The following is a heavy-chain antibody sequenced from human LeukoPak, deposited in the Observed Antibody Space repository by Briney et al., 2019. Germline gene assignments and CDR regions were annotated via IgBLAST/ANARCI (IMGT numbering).Heavy chain of an antibody. CDR2: ISSSSSYI. D-gene: IGHD5-12*01. CDR3: ARAIVATDAFDI. Sequence: GSLRLSCVASGFTFSSYSMNWVRQAPGKGLEWVSSISSSSSYIYYADSVKGRFTISRDNAKNSLYLQMNSLRAEDTAVYYCARAIVATDAFDIWGQRTMVTVSS. J-gene: IGHJ3*02. V-gene: IGHV3-21*01. CDR1: GFTFSSYS.